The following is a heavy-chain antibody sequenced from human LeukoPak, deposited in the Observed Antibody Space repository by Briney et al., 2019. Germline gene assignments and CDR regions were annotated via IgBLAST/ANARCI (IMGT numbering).Heavy chain of an antibody. Sequence: GGSLRLSCSASGFTFSRFGMHWVRQAPGQGLEWVAFILYDGSKKYYADSVKGRFTISRYNSKNTLSLQMNSLRAEDTAVYYFAELGITMIGGVWGKGTTVNISS. CDR1: GFTFSRFG. CDR2: ILYDGSKK. CDR3: AELGITMIGGV. V-gene: IGHV3-30*02. D-gene: IGHD3-10*02. J-gene: IGHJ6*04.